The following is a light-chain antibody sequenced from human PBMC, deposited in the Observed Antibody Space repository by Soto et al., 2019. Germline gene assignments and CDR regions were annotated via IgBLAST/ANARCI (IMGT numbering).Light chain of an antibody. CDR3: SSYTSSSILVV. Sequence: QSVLTQPASVSGSPGQSITISCTGTSSDVGGYNYVSWYQQHPGKAPKLMIYDVSNRPSGVSNRFSGSKSGNTASLTISGLQAKDEADYYCSSYTSSSILVVFGGVTKLTVL. V-gene: IGLV2-14*01. J-gene: IGLJ2*01. CDR1: SSDVGGYNY. CDR2: DVS.